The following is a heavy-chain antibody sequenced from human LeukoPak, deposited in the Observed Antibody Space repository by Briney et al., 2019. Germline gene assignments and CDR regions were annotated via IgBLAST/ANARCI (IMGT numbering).Heavy chain of an antibody. CDR3: ARDYYSGSRDLDY. CDR1: GFTFSSYW. CDR2: ITTDGSST. V-gene: IGHV3-74*01. D-gene: IGHD3-22*01. J-gene: IGHJ4*02. Sequence: GGSLRLSCAASGFTFSSYWMPWVRQAPGKGLMWVSLITTDGSSTTYADSVKGRFTISRDNAKNTLYLQMNSLRAEDTAVYYCARDYYSGSRDLDYWGQGTLVTVSS.